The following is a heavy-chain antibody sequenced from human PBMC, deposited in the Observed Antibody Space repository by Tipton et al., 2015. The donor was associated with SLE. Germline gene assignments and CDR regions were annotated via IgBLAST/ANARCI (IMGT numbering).Heavy chain of an antibody. Sequence: TLSLTCTVSGGSISSGSYYWSWIRQPPGKGLEWIGYIYYSGSTNYNPSLKSRVTISVDTSKNQFSLKLSSVTAADTAVYYCARVPVARHYFDYWGQGTLVTVSS. CDR2: IYYSGST. CDR1: GGSISSGSYY. J-gene: IGHJ4*02. CDR3: ARVPVARHYFDY. V-gene: IGHV4-61*01. D-gene: IGHD2-15*01.